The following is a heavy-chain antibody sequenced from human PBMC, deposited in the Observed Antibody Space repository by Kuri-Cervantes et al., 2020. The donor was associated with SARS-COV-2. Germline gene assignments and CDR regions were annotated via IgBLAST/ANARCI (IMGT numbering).Heavy chain of an antibody. CDR3: ARHRHDSSGYYYYYYYMDV. CDR1: GDSISSGSYY. Sequence: SETLSLTCTVSGDSISSGSYYWTWIRQPAGQKLEYIGRIYSTGVIHYNPSLKSRVTASMNNFKNQFSLSLHSVTAADTAVYYCARHRHDSSGYYYYYYYMDVWGKGTTVTVSS. D-gene: IGHD3-22*01. CDR2: IYSTGVI. J-gene: IGHJ6*03. V-gene: IGHV4-61*02.